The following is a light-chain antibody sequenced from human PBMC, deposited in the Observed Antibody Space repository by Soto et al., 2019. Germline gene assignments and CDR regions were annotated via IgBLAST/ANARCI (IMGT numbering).Light chain of an antibody. CDR1: QSIGSSY. V-gene: IGKV3-20*01. Sequence: EVVLTQSPGTLSLSQGERATLSCRASQSIGSSYLAWYQQKPGQAPRLLIYGASSRATGIPDRFSGGGSGTDFSLTISRLDPEDFAVYYCQQYSSSPITFGQGTRLEI. CDR2: GAS. J-gene: IGKJ5*01. CDR3: QQYSSSPIT.